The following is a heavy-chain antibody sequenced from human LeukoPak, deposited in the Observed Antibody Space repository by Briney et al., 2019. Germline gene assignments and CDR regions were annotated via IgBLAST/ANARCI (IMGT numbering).Heavy chain of an antibody. CDR1: GGSISTANW. Sequence: SGTLSLTCDVSGGSISTANWWTWVRQPPGGGLEWIGEVHLNGRTHYSPSLESRVTMSVDMSENHVSLQLTSVTAADTAVYYCAREGGFYRPLDYSGPGTLVIVSA. V-gene: IGHV4-4*02. D-gene: IGHD2/OR15-2a*01. CDR3: AREGGFYRPLDY. CDR2: VHLNGRT. J-gene: IGHJ4*02.